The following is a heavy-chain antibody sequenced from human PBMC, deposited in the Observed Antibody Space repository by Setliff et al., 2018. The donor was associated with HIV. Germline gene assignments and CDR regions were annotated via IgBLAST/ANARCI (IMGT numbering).Heavy chain of an antibody. Sequence: ASETLSLTCTVSGGSIRRGTSYWSWVRRPAGKGLEWIGHIYSGGSTSYNPSLESRVTLSLDAPKNQFSLRLRSLTVADTAIYYCARDNHGFPVDWGQGTLVTVSS. CDR1: GGSIRRGTSY. V-gene: IGHV4-61*09. CDR2: IYSGGST. J-gene: IGHJ4*02. CDR3: ARDNHGFPVD. D-gene: IGHD5-12*01.